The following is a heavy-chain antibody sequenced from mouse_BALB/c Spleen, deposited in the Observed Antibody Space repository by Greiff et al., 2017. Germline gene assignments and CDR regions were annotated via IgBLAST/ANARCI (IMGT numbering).Heavy chain of an antibody. CDR1: GYTFTDYY. CDR3: ARRRYYGSSYVGDYAMDY. D-gene: IGHD1-1*01. V-gene: IGHV1-84*02. CDR2: IYPGSGNT. J-gene: IGHJ4*01. Sequence: VQLQQSGPELVKPGASVKISCKASGYTFTDYYINWVKQTPGQGLEWIGWIYPGSGNTKYNEKFKGKATLTVDTSSSTAYMQLSSLTSEDTAVYFGARRRYYGSSYVGDYAMDYWGQGTSVTVSS.